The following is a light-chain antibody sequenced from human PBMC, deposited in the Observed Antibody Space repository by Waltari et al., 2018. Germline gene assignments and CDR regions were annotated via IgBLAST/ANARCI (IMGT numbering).Light chain of an antibody. CDR3: SSYGGKNNLI. Sequence: QSALTQPPSASGSPGQSVTISCTGTSSDIGGYKFVSWFQQHPGKAPKLVIYDVNERPSGVPDRFSVSKSGSTATLTVSGLQAEDEADYYCSSYGGKNNLIFGGGTTLTV. J-gene: IGLJ2*01. CDR2: DVN. V-gene: IGLV2-8*01. CDR1: SSDIGGYKF.